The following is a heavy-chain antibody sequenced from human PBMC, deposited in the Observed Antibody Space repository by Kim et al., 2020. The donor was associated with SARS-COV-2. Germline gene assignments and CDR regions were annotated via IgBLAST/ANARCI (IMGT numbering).Heavy chain of an antibody. D-gene: IGHD6-13*01. CDR1: GSSISSGYY. J-gene: IGHJ6*02. CDR3: ATDSSSWYYYYGMDV. V-gene: IGHV4-38-2*02. Sequence: SETLSLTCTVSGSSISSGYYWGWIRQPPGKGLEWIGSIYHSGSTYYNPSLKSRVTISVDTSKNQFSLKLSSVTAADTAVYYCATDSSSWYYYYGMDVWGQGTTVTVSS. CDR2: IYHSGST.